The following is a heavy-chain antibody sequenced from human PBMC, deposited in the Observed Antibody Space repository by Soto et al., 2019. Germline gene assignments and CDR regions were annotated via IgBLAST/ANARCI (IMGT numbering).Heavy chain of an antibody. CDR3: AKTGIVGATGYYFDY. V-gene: IGHV3-43*01. Sequence: GGSLRLSCAASGFTFDDYTMHWVRQAPGKGLEWVSLISWDGGSTYYADSVKGRFTISRDNSKNSLYLQMNSLRTEDTALYYCAKTGIVGATGYYFDYWGQGTLVTVSS. J-gene: IGHJ4*02. D-gene: IGHD1-26*01. CDR2: ISWDGGST. CDR1: GFTFDDYT.